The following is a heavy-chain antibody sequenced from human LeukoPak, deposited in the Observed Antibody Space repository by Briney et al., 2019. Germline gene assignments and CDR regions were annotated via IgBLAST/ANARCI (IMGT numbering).Heavy chain of an antibody. CDR1: GFTFNRNA. D-gene: IGHD6-19*01. V-gene: IGHV3-23*01. J-gene: IGHJ4*02. Sequence: GGSLRLSCAAPGFTFNRNAISWVRQAPGKGLEWVSTIGGSGDKTFYADSVKGRFPISRDNSKNMVNLQMNSLTGEDTALYYCVRRGDASSGWGDHDFWGQGALVTVSS. CDR3: VRRGDASSGWGDHDF. CDR2: IGGSGDKT.